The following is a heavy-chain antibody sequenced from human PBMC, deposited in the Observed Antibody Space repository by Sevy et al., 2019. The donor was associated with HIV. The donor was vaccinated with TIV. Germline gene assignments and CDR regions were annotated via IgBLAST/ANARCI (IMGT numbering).Heavy chain of an antibody. CDR1: GFAFSRYG. CDR2: IWHDGNYK. V-gene: IGHV3-33*01. J-gene: IGHJ4*02. CDR3: ARDPLYYSHRDSYHLKYYFDY. D-gene: IGHD3-10*01. Sequence: GESLKISCGASGFAFSRYGMHWVRQAPGKGLEWVAVIWHDGNYKYYADSVKGRFPISRDNSKNTLYLQMNSLRGDDSAVYFCARDPLYYSHRDSYHLKYYFDYWGQGTQVTVSS.